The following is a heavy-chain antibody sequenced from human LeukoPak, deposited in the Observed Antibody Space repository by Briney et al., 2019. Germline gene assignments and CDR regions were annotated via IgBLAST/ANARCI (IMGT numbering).Heavy chain of an antibody. V-gene: IGHV4-39*07. CDR3: ATQQWGFYYMDV. Sequence: SETLSLTCTVSGGSISSSSYYWGWIRQPPGKGLEWIGSIYYSGSTYYNPSLKSRFTISVDTSTNQFSLNLTSVTAADTAVYYCATQQWGFYYMDVWGKGTTVTVSS. CDR1: GGSISSSSYY. CDR2: IYYSGST. J-gene: IGHJ6*03. D-gene: IGHD6-19*01.